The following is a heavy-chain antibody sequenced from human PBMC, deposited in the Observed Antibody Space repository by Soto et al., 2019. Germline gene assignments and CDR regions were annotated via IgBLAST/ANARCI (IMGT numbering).Heavy chain of an antibody. CDR2: ISYDGSNK. Sequence: QVQLVESGGGVVQPGRSLRLSCAASGFTFSSYAMHWVRQAPGKGLEWVAVISYDGSNKYYADSMKGRFTISRDNSKNTLYLQMNSLRAEDTAVYYCARDPKRWDISGLGYWGQGTLVTVSS. J-gene: IGHJ4*02. D-gene: IGHD3-16*01. CDR3: ARDPKRWDISGLGY. V-gene: IGHV3-30-3*01. CDR1: GFTFSSYA.